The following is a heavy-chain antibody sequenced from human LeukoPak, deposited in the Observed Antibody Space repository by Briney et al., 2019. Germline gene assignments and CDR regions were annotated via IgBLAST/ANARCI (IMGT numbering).Heavy chain of an antibody. CDR3: ARDPSSGDY. Sequence: GGSLRLSCAASGFTFSSYAMNWVRQAPGKGLEWVSSISTTPSFTYYADSVKGRFTISRDNAKNSLFLQMNSLRVEDTAVHYCARDPSSGDYWGQGTLVTVSS. V-gene: IGHV3-21*01. J-gene: IGHJ4*02. D-gene: IGHD3-22*01. CDR1: GFTFSSYA. CDR2: ISTTPSFT.